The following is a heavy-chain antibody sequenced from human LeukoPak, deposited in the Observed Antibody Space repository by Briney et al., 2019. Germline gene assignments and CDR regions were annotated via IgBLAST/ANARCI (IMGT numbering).Heavy chain of an antibody. CDR2: INHSGST. J-gene: IGHJ3*02. D-gene: IGHD3-3*01. Sequence: SETQSLTCAVYGGSFSGYYRSWIRRPPGRGLEWSGEINHSGSTNYNPSLKSRVTISVDTSKNQFSQKMSTVTAADTAVYYCARGFLEWLVSNDAFDIWGQGTMVTVSS. CDR1: GGSFSGYY. V-gene: IGHV4-34*01. CDR3: ARGFLEWLVSNDAFDI.